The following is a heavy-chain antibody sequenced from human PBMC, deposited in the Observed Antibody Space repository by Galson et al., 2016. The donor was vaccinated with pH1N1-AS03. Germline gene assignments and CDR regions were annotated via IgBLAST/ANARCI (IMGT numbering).Heavy chain of an antibody. CDR1: GGTFSGFF. D-gene: IGHD1-14*01. CDR3: ARALRTPLPN. CDR2: VDHSGII. V-gene: IGHV4-34*01. Sequence: SETLSLTCDVLGGTFSGFFWNWVRQSSGKGLEWIGEVDHSGIITYNPSLRSRLNISLDTSSRQFSLKLTSVTAADTAVYYCARALRTPLPNWGQGTLVTVSS. J-gene: IGHJ4*02.